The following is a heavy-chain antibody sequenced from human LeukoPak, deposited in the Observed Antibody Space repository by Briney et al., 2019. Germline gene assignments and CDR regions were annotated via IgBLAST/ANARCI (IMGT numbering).Heavy chain of an antibody. CDR3: ARDDNYGIFVNVDY. CDR2: ISTSTGDT. J-gene: IGHJ4*02. V-gene: IGHV1-18*01. D-gene: IGHD4-11*01. CDR1: GYTFISYA. Sequence: EASVKVSCKASGYTFISYAMNWVRQAPGQGPEWMGWISTSTGDTKYTQKFQGRVTLTTDTSTSTAYMELSSLRSDDTAVYYCARDDNYGIFVNVDYWGQGTLVTVSS.